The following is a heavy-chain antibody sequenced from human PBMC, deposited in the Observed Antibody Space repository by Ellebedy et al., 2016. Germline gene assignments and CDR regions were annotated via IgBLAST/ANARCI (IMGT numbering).Heavy chain of an antibody. CDR3: ARQPLVTAIGGPYYYYGMDV. J-gene: IGHJ6*02. CDR1: AGSFSGYS. V-gene: IGHV4-34*01. D-gene: IGHD2-21*02. CDR2: INHSGGT. Sequence: GSLRLSXAVSAGSFSGYSWSWIRQPPGKGLEWIGEINHSGGTNYNPSLKSRVTISVDTSKSQFSLKLRSVTAADTAVYYCARQPLVTAIGGPYYYYGMDVWGQGTTVTVSS.